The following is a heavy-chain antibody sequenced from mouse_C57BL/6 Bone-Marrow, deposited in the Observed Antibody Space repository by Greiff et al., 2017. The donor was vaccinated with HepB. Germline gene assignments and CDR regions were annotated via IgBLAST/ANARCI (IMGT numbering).Heavy chain of an antibody. J-gene: IGHJ2*01. CDR2: IYPGSGNT. V-gene: IGHV1-76*01. Sequence: VQLQQSGAELVRPGASVKLSCKASGYTFTDYYINWVKQRPGQGLEWIARIYPGSGNTYYNEKFKGKATLTAEKSSSTAYMQLSSLTSEDSAVYFCARGGTYYYGSRDYFDYWGQGTTLTVFS. CDR1: GYTFTDYY. D-gene: IGHD1-1*01. CDR3: ARGGTYYYGSRDYFDY.